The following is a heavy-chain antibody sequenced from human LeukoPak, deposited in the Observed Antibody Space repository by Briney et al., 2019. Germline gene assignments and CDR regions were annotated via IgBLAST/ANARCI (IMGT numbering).Heavy chain of an antibody. Sequence: ASVKVSCKASGYTFTSYGMNWVRQSPGQGLEWMGWINTNSGNPTYAQGFTGRFDFSLDTSISTAYLQISSLKAEDTAVYYCARVSYCASTSCYGDYWGQGTLVTVSS. D-gene: IGHD2-2*01. CDR1: GYTFTSYG. J-gene: IGHJ4*02. CDR3: ARVSYCASTSCYGDY. V-gene: IGHV7-4-1*02. CDR2: INTNSGNP.